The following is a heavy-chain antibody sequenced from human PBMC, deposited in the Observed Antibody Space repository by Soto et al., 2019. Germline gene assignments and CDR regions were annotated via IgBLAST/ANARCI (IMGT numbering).Heavy chain of an antibody. CDR2: ISYDGSNK. CDR1: GFTFSSYG. CDR3: AKVVVAATQVSWFDP. V-gene: IGHV3-30*18. J-gene: IGHJ5*02. Sequence: GGSLRLSCAASGFTFSSYGMHLVRQAPGKGLEWVAVISYDGSNKYYADSVKGRFTISRDNSKNTLYLQMNSLRAEDTAVYYCAKVVVAATQVSWFDPWGQGTLVTVSS. D-gene: IGHD2-15*01.